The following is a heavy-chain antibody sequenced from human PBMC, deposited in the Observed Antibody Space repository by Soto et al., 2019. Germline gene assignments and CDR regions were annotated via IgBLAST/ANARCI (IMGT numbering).Heavy chain of an antibody. D-gene: IGHD6-6*01. Sequence: ASVKVSFKASGYTFSNYYIHWVRQAPGQGLEWMGLINPSGDSSTSYAQKFQGRVTMTRDTSTTTLYMELRSLRSEDTAVYFCVRDDSSTSRFFDYWG. V-gene: IGHV1-46*01. J-gene: IGHJ4*01. CDR1: GYTFSNYY. CDR2: INPSGDSST. CDR3: VRDDSSTSRFFDY.